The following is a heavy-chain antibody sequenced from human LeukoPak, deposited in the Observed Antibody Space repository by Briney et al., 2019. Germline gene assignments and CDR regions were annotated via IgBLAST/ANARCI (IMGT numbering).Heavy chain of an antibody. D-gene: IGHD3-10*01. J-gene: IGHJ6*04. CDR2: IRSNTYSGTT. V-gene: IGHV3-49*04. CDR3: SRADFYGSGSPISLDV. CDR1: GVTFSDYY. Sequence: PGRSLRLSCAASGVTFSDYYMSWVRQAPGKGLEWVGFIRSNTYSGTTEYAASVRGRFTISRDDSKIIAYLQMNSLKTEDTAVYYCSRADFYGSGSPISLDVWGKGATVTVSS.